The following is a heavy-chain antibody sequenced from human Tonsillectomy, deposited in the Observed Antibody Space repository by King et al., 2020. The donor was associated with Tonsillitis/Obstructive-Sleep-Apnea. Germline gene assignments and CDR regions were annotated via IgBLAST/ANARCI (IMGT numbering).Heavy chain of an antibody. J-gene: IGHJ4*02. CDR1: GGSISSNTYY. D-gene: IGHD6-6*01. CDR2: IYYSGST. CDR3: ARDGEYISTIYFVY. Sequence: QLQESGPGLVKPSETLSLTCTVSGGSISSNTYYWDWIRQPPGKGLEWIGSIYYSGSTYYNPSLKSRVTISVDTSKNQFSLKLSSVTAADTAVYYCARDGEYISTIYFVYWGQGTLVTVSS. V-gene: IGHV4-39*02.